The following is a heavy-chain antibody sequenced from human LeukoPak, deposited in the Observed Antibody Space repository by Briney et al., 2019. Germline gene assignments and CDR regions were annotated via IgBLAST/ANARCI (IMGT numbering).Heavy chain of an antibody. V-gene: IGHV4-59*01. Sequence: SETLSLTRTVSGGSISSYYWNWIRQPTGKGLEWVGYISDNGGTNYNPSLKSRVTISVDTSKNQFSLKLSSVTAADTAVYYCARDQRESHRSGWPTRRYYFYHYGMDVWGKGTTVTVSS. CDR1: GGSISSYY. CDR3: ARDQRESHRSGWPTRRYYFYHYGMDV. J-gene: IGHJ6*04. CDR2: ISDNGGT. D-gene: IGHD6-19*01.